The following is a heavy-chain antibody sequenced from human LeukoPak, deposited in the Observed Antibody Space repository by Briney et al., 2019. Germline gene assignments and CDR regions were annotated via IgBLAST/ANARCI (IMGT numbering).Heavy chain of an antibody. V-gene: IGHV3-53*01. CDR1: GFTVSSNY. CDR2: IYTGGST. J-gene: IGHJ4*02. Sequence: GGSLRLSCAASGFTVSSNYMSWVRQAPGKGLEWVSVIYTGGSTYYAASVKGRFTISRDNSKNTLYLQMNSLRAEDTAVFYCARLYCSSMSCHYFDYWGQGTLVTVSS. CDR3: ARLYCSSMSCHYFDY. D-gene: IGHD2-2*01.